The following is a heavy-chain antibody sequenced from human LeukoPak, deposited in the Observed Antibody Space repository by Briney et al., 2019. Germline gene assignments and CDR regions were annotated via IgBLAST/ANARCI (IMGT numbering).Heavy chain of an antibody. CDR3: ARGYCSGGSCYIDAFDI. CDR2: INPNSGGT. J-gene: IGHJ3*02. D-gene: IGHD2-15*01. V-gene: IGHV1-2*02. CDR1: GYTFTDYY. Sequence: GASVKVSCKASGYTFTDYYMHWVRQAPGQGLEWMGWINPNSGGTNYAQKFQGRVTMTRDTSISTAYMELSRLRSDDTAVYYCARGYCSGGSCYIDAFDIWGQGTMVTVSS.